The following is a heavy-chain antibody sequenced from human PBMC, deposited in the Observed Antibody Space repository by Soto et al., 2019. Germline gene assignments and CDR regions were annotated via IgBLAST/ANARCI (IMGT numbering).Heavy chain of an antibody. Sequence: EVQLVQSGAEVKKPGESLKISCKGSGYSFTSYWIGWVRQMPGKGLEWMGIIYPGDSDTRYSPSFQGQVTISADKSISTAYLQWSSLKASDTAMDYCARHQDVLLWFGELAYGMDVWGQGTTVTVSS. CDR2: IYPGDSDT. D-gene: IGHD3-10*01. V-gene: IGHV5-51*01. J-gene: IGHJ6*02. CDR1: GYSFTSYW. CDR3: ARHQDVLLWFGELAYGMDV.